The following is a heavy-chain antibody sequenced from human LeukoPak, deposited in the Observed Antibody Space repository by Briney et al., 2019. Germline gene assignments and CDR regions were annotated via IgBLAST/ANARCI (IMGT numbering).Heavy chain of an antibody. Sequence: GGSLRLSCAASGFTFSDYYMSWIRQAPGKGLEWVSYVSSSGSTIYYADSVKGRFTISRDNAKNSLYLQMNSLRAEDTAVYYCARAVFRVVTPYYYYYMDVWGKGTTVTVSS. CDR2: VSSSGSTI. CDR3: ARAVFRVVTPYYYYYMDV. J-gene: IGHJ6*03. CDR1: GFTFSDYY. V-gene: IGHV3-11*04. D-gene: IGHD4-23*01.